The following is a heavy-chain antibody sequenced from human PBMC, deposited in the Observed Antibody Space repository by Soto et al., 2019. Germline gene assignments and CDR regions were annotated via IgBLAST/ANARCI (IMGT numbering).Heavy chain of an antibody. CDR1: GGSISSSSYY. J-gene: IGHJ4*02. CDR2: IYYSGST. D-gene: IGHD3-10*01. CDR3: ASNYGSGSSFDY. V-gene: IGHV4-39*01. Sequence: QLQLQESGPGLVKPSETLSLTCTVSGGSISSSSYYWGWIRQPPGKGLEWIGSIYYSGSTYYNPSLKSRVPLSVDTSKNQFSLKLSSVTAADTAVYYCASNYGSGSSFDYWGQGTLVTVSS.